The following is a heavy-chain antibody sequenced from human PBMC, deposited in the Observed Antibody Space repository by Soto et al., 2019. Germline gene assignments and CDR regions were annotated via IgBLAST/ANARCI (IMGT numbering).Heavy chain of an antibody. D-gene: IGHD2-21*02. V-gene: IGHV4-59*01. Sequence: QVQLQESGPGLVKPSETLSLTCTVSGGSISRYYWSWIRQPPGKGLEWFGYIYSTGSTVYNPSFKSRVTISVDTSKNQFSLKLNSVTAADTAVYYCARDLWGYCGTDCYPLDVWGQGTTVTVSS. CDR2: IYSTGST. CDR1: GGSISRYY. J-gene: IGHJ6*02. CDR3: ARDLWGYCGTDCYPLDV.